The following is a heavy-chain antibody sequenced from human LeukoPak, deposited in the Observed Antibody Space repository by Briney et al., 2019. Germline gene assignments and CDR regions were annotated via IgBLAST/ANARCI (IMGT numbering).Heavy chain of an antibody. V-gene: IGHV4-59*08. D-gene: IGHD2-2*01. CDR3: ARGIVVVPAARHFDY. CDR1: GGSISSYY. J-gene: IGHJ4*02. Sequence: ETLSLTCTVSGGSISSYYWSWIRQPPGKGLEWIGYIYYSGSTYYNPSLKSRVTISVDTSKNQFSLKLSSVTAADTAVYYCARGIVVVPAARHFDYWGQGTLVTVSS. CDR2: IYYSGST.